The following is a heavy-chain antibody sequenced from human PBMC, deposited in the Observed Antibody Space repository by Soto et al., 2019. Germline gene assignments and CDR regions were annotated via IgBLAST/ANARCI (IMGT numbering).Heavy chain of an antibody. CDR1: GFTFSSYA. D-gene: IGHD3-10*01. CDR3: ARADYGSGSYLFDY. CDR2: ISYDGSNK. V-gene: IGHV3-30-3*01. J-gene: IGHJ4*02. Sequence: VQLVESGGGVVQPGRSLRLSCAASGFTFSSYAMHWVRQAPGKGLEWVAVISYDGSNKYYADSVKGRFTISRDNSKNTLYLQMNSLRAEDTAVYYCARADYGSGSYLFDYWGQGTLVTVSS.